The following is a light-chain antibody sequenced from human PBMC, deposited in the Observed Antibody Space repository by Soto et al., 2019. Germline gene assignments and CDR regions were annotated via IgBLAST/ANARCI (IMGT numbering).Light chain of an antibody. J-gene: IGKJ1*01. CDR2: GAS. CDR3: QQYRSWPRT. Sequence: EIVLTQSPATLSVSPGDRVSLSCRASHSVDISLAWYQQKPGQAPRLLIYGASTRATDMPGMFSGRGSGTEFTLTITSLRPEDFGVYYCQQYRSWPRTFGQGTKVDIK. V-gene: IGKV3-15*01. CDR1: HSVDIS.